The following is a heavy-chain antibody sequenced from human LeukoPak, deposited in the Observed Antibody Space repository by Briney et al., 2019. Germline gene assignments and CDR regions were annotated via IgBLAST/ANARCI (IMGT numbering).Heavy chain of an antibody. CDR2: ISWNSGSI. CDR1: GFTFDDYA. Sequence: PGGSLRLSCAASGFTFDDYAMHWVRQAPGKGLEWVSGISWNSGSIGYADSVKGRFTISRDNAKNSLYLQMNSLRAEDMALYYCAKALYYGGNQEWYFDLWGRGTLVTVSS. V-gene: IGHV3-9*03. CDR3: AKALYYGGNQEWYFDL. J-gene: IGHJ2*01. D-gene: IGHD4-23*01.